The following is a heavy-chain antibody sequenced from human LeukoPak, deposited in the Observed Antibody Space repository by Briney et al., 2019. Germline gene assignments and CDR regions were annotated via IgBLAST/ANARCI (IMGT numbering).Heavy chain of an antibody. J-gene: IGHJ4*02. CDR3: ARGVIVVVPAAYDYSNQGDY. Sequence: GGSLRLSCAASGFTFSSYEMNWVRQAQGKGLEWVSYISSSGSTIYYADSVKGRFTISRDNAKNSLYLQMNSLRAEDTAVYYCARGVIVVVPAAYDYSNQGDYWGQGTLVTVSS. CDR1: GFTFSSYE. CDR2: ISSSGSTI. V-gene: IGHV3-48*03. D-gene: IGHD2-2*01.